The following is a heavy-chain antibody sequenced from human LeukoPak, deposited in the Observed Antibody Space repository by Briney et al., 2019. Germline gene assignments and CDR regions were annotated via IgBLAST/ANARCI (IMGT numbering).Heavy chain of an antibody. V-gene: IGHV3-43*02. CDR1: GFTFDDYA. D-gene: IGHD6-19*01. J-gene: IGHJ4*02. CDR3: AKEGPIAVAAYFDY. Sequence: GGSLRLSCAASGFTFDDYAIHWVRQAPGEGLEWVSLITGDGGSTFYADSVKGRFTISRDNSKNSLHRQMNSLRTDDTALYYCAKEGPIAVAAYFDYWGQGTLVTVSS. CDR2: ITGDGGST.